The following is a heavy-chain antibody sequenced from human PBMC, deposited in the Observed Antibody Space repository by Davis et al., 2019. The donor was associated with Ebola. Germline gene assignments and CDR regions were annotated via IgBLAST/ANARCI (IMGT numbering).Heavy chain of an antibody. CDR1: GFSFSTSG. CDR3: ATSRGYWDY. J-gene: IGHJ4*02. D-gene: IGHD2-15*01. Sequence: GESLKISCVGSGFSFSTSGMAWVRQAPGKGLEWVSAITGSGGSTFYADSVKGRFTISRDNSKNTLYLQMSSLRAEDTAVYHCATSRGYWDYWGQGTLVNVSS. CDR2: ITGSGGST. V-gene: IGHV3-23*01.